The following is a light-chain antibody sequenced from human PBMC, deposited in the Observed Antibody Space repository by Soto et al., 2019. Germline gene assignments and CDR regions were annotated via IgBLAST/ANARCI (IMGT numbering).Light chain of an antibody. CDR3: QQYGSSPLT. Sequence: EIVLTQSPGTLSLSPGERATLSCRASQSVSGSYLAWYQQKPGQAPRLPIYGASSRATGIPDRFSGSGSGTDFTLTISRLEPEDFAVYYCQQYGSSPLTFGRGTKVEIK. CDR1: QSVSGSY. CDR2: GAS. V-gene: IGKV3-20*01. J-gene: IGKJ4*01.